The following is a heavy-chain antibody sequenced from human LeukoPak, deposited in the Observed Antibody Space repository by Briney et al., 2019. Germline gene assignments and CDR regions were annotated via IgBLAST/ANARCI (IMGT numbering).Heavy chain of an antibody. Sequence: APVKVSCKASGYIFTSNGISWVRQAPGQGLEWMGWVSGYNGNTNYVQKIQGRVTMTTDTSTSTAYMELRSLRSDDTAVYYCAREWRHCSGGNCNTPSGGMDVWGQGTTVTVSS. CDR2: VSGYNGNT. J-gene: IGHJ6*02. CDR3: AREWRHCSGGNCNTPSGGMDV. D-gene: IGHD2-15*01. V-gene: IGHV1-18*01. CDR1: GYIFTSNG.